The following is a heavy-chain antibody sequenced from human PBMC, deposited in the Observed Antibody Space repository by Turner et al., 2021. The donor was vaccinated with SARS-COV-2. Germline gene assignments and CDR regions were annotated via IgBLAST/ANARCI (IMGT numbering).Heavy chain of an antibody. Sequence: QLQLPESGPGLVKPSETLSLTCTSPGGSISSSSYYWGWLRQPPGKGLEWIGSIYYSGSTYYNPSLKSRVTISVDTSKNQFSLKLTSVTAADTAVYFCARHWEVAAAAYLARFDPWGQGTLVTVSS. J-gene: IGHJ5*02. V-gene: IGHV4-39*01. CDR1: GGSISSSSYY. D-gene: IGHD6-13*01. CDR3: ARHWEVAAAAYLARFDP. CDR2: IYYSGST.